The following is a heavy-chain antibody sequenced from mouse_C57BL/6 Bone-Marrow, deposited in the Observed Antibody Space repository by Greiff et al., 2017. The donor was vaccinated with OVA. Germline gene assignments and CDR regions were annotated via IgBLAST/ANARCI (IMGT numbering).Heavy chain of an antibody. CDR1: GFNIKDDY. Sequence: DVQLQESGAELVRPGASVKLSCTASGFNIKDDYMHWVKQRPEQGLEWIGWIDPENGDTEYASKFQGKATITADTSSNTAYLQLSSLTSEDTAVYYCTTYYYGDYWGQGTSVTVSS. J-gene: IGHJ4*01. CDR3: TTYYYGDY. CDR2: IDPENGDT. D-gene: IGHD1-1*01. V-gene: IGHV14-4*01.